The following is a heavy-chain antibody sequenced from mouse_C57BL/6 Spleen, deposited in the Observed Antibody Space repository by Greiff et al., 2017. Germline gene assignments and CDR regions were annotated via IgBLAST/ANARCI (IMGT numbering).Heavy chain of an antibody. CDR3: ARGEDYGDY. D-gene: IGHD2-4*01. V-gene: IGHV3-6*01. Sequence: EVQLVESGPGLVKPSQSLSLTCSVTGYSITSGYYWNWIRQFPGNKLEWMGYISYDGSNNYNPSLKNRISITRDTSKNQFFLKLNSVTTEDTATYYCARGEDYGDYWGQGTTLTVSS. J-gene: IGHJ2*01. CDR2: ISYDGSN. CDR1: GYSITSGYY.